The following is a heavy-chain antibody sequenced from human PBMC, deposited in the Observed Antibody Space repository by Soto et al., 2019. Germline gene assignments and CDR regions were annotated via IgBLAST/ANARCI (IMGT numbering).Heavy chain of an antibody. V-gene: IGHV3-21*01. J-gene: IGHJ5*02. Sequence: GGSLRLSCAASGFNFSTYIMNWVRQAPGKRLEWVSSISTTSSYIYYGDSVKGRFTISRDNAKNSLYLQTNSLRPDDTALYYCASVHIGEQLVQSPWGQGTLVTASS. CDR1: GFNFSTYI. CDR2: ISTTSSYI. CDR3: ASVHIGEQLVQSP. D-gene: IGHD6-13*01.